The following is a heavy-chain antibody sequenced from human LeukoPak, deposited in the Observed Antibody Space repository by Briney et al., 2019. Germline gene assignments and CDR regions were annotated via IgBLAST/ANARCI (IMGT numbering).Heavy chain of an antibody. D-gene: IGHD5-18*01. CDR1: GGTFSSYA. J-gene: IGHJ3*02. CDR3: ARDGISRYGAFDI. CDR2: FDPEDGET. Sequence: GASVKVSCKASGGTFSSYAISWVRQAPGQGLEWMGGFDPEDGETIYAQKFQGRVTMTRDMSTNTVYMELSSLRSDDTAVYYCARDGISRYGAFDIWGHGTMITVSS. V-gene: IGHV1-69*10.